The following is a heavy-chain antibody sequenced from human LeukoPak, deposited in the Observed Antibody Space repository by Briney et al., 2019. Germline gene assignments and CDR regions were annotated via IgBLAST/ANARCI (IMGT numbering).Heavy chain of an antibody. CDR2: IWYDGSNY. V-gene: IGHV3-33*01. CDR3: ARDQGTSAAGGAKGRFDN. CDR1: GFTFSHYG. D-gene: IGHD6-13*01. Sequence: GGSLRLSCAASGFTFSHYGMHWVRQAPGKGLGWVAVIWYDGSNYYYADSVKGRFTISRDNSKNTLYLQMNSLRADDTAVYYWARDQGTSAAGGAKGRFDNWGQGTLVTVSS. J-gene: IGHJ4*02.